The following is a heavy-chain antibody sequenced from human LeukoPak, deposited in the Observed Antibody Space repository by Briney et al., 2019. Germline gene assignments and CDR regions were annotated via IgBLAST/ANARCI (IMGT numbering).Heavy chain of an antibody. CDR3: ARLSTRLLDR. CDR1: GSTFAIYW. V-gene: IGHV5-51*01. CDR2: IYPGDSDT. Sequence: GESLKISCQGSGSTFAIYWIGWVRQLPGKGLERMGIIYPGDSDTKYSPSFQGQVTMSVDKSINTAYLQWDSLKASDTAMYYCARLSTRLLDRWGQGTRVTVSS. J-gene: IGHJ5*02. D-gene: IGHD3-3*01.